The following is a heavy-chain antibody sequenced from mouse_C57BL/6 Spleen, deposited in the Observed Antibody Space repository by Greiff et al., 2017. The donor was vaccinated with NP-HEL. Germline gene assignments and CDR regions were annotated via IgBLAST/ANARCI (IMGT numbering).Heavy chain of an antibody. CDR1: GYTFTSYW. Sequence: QVQLQQPGAELVKPGASVKLSCKASGYTFTSYWMHWVKQRPGQGLEWIGMIHPNSGSTNYNEKFKSKATLTVDKSSSTAYMQLSSLTSEDSAVYYCARSGYGPYYAMDYWGQGTSVTVSS. V-gene: IGHV1-64*01. CDR3: ARSGYGPYYAMDY. D-gene: IGHD2-10*02. CDR2: IHPNSGST. J-gene: IGHJ4*01.